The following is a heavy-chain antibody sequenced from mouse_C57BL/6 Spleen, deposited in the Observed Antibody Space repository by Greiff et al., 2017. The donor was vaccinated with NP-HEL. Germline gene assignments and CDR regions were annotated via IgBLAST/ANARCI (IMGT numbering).Heavy chain of an antibody. CDR1: GYTFTDYE. D-gene: IGHD1-1*01. CDR2: IDPETGGT. CDR3: TYGSSLAWFAY. V-gene: IGHV1-15*01. Sequence: VQLQQSGAELVRPGASVTLSCKASGYTFTDYEMHWVKQTPVHGLEWIGAIDPETGGTAYNQKFKGKAILTADKSSSTAYMELRSLTSEDSAVYYCTYGSSLAWFAYWGQGTLVTVSA. J-gene: IGHJ3*01.